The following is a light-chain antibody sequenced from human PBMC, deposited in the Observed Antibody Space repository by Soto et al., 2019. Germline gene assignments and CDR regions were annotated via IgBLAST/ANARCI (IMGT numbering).Light chain of an antibody. CDR1: QSVSIN. CDR3: QQYNNWPPPIT. V-gene: IGKV3-15*01. Sequence: EIVMTQSPATLSVSPGERSTLSCRASQSVSINLAWYQQKPGQAPRLLIYGASTRATGIPARFSGSGSGTEFTLTISSLQSEDFAVYYCQQYNNWPPPITFGQGTRLEIK. J-gene: IGKJ5*01. CDR2: GAS.